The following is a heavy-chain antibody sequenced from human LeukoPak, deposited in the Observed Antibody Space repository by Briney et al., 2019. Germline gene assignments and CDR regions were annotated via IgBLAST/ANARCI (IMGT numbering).Heavy chain of an antibody. V-gene: IGHV4-34*01. CDR2: INHSGST. D-gene: IGHD3-3*01. J-gene: IGHJ4*02. CDR1: GGSFSGYY. Sequence: PSETLSLTCAVYGGSFSGYYWSWIRQPPGKGLEWIGEINHSGSTYYNPSLKSRVTISVDTPKNQFSLKLSSVTAADTAVYYCAREYYDFWSGTRLFDYWGQGTLVTVSS. CDR3: AREYYDFWSGTRLFDY.